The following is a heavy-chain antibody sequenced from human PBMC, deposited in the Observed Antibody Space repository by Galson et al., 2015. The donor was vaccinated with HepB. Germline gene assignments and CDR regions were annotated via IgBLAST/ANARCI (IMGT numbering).Heavy chain of an antibody. CDR3: ARYRPELDY. CDR1: GGPISSSSYY. CDR2: IYHSGST. V-gene: IGHV4-39*01. Sequence: ETLSLTCTVAGGPISSSSYYGGRVPQPPGKGLGGIGSIYHSGSTYYNPSLKSRVTISVDTSKNQFSLKLSSVTAADTAVYYCARYRPELDYWGQGTLVTVSS. J-gene: IGHJ4*02. D-gene: IGHD1-7*01.